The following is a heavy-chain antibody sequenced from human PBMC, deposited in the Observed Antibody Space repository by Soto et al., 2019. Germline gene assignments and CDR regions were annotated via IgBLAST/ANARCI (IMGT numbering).Heavy chain of an antibody. Sequence: EMQLVESGGGLVQPGRSLRLSCAASGFNFGDYHMHWVRQAPGKGLEWVSSISWNSGNLGYADSVKGRFTISRNNAKNSLYLQMNSLRPEDTAVYYCSRGTYYPQSSGLHADYWGPGTVVTVSS. CDR3: SRGTYYPQSSGLHADY. D-gene: IGHD3-22*01. CDR1: GFNFGDYH. J-gene: IGHJ4*02. V-gene: IGHV3-9*01. CDR2: ISWNSGNL.